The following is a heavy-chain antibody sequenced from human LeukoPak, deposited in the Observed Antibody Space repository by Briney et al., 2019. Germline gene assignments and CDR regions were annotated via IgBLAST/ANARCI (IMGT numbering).Heavy chain of an antibody. V-gene: IGHV1-69*05. CDR1: GGTFSSYA. CDR2: IIPIFGTA. CDR3: AVIKHDSSGYHRVTAFDI. J-gene: IGHJ3*02. D-gene: IGHD3-22*01. Sequence: GASVNVSCKASGGTFSSYAISWVRQAPGQGLEWMGGIIPIFGTANYAQKFQGRVTITTDESTSTAYMELSSLRSEDTAVYYCAVIKHDSSGYHRVTAFDIWGQGIMVTVSS.